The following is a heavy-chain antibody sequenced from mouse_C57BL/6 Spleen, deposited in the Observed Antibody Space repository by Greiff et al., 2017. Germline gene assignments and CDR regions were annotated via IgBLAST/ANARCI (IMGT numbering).Heavy chain of an antibody. CDR1: GYTFTSYW. J-gene: IGHJ2*01. CDR3: AREGYGSSFYIDY. CDR2: IDPSDSYT. V-gene: IGHV1-59*01. Sequence: QVQLQQPGAELVRPGTSVTLSCKASGYTFTSYWMHWVKQRPGQGLEWIGVIDPSDSYTNSNQKFKGKATLTVDTSSSTAYMQLSSLTSEDSAVYDCAREGYGSSFYIDYWGQGTTLTVSS. D-gene: IGHD1-1*01.